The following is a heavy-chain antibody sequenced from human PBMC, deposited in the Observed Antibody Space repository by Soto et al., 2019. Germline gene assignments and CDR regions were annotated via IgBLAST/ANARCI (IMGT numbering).Heavy chain of an antibody. CDR3: AKGVSQYTPLALFDY. Sequence: GSLRLSCAASGFTFSSYAMSWVRQAPGKGLEWVSTISGSDGRTYSTDSVKGRFTIPRDNSRNTAYLQMNSLRVEDTAVYYCAKGVSQYTPLALFDYWGRGTLVTVSS. D-gene: IGHD5-18*01. J-gene: IGHJ4*02. CDR2: ISGSDGRT. CDR1: GFTFSSYA. V-gene: IGHV3-23*01.